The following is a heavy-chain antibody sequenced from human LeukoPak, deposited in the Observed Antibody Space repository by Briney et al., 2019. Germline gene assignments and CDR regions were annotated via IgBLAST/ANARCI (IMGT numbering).Heavy chain of an antibody. V-gene: IGHV3-48*03. D-gene: IGHD3-3*01. CDR1: GFTFSSYE. CDR3: ATFTSFFASYY. CDR2: ISSSGSTI. Sequence: GGSLRLSCAASGFTFSSYEMNWVRQAPGKGLEWVSYISSSGSTIYYADSVKGRFTISRDTSKNTLYLQMNSLRVEDTAVYYCATFTSFFASYYWGQGTLVTVSS. J-gene: IGHJ4*02.